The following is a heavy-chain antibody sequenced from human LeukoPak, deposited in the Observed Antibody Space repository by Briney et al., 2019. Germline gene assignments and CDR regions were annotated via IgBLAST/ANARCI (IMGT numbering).Heavy chain of an antibody. Sequence: SETLSLTCSVSGGSISSYCWSWIRQPAGKGLEWIAQIHTSGSTNFNPSLMSRITMSVDTPKNQFSLMISSVTAADTAIYYCAGRGVSTGWNFDYWGHGTLVTVSS. V-gene: IGHV4-4*07. CDR3: AGRGVSTGWNFDY. CDR1: GGSISSYC. D-gene: IGHD3-22*01. CDR2: IHTSGST. J-gene: IGHJ4*01.